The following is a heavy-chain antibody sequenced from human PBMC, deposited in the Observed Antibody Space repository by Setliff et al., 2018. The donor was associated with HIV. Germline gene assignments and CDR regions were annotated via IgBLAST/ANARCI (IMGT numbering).Heavy chain of an antibody. Sequence: SETLSLTCSVSGVSIVSGGFYFSWIRHHPGKGLEWIGTVYYTGKTYYNPSLQSRLTMSADTSKNQLYLKINSVTAADTAVYFCARDLPANYHVVDIWGPGTMVT. CDR2: VYYTGKT. CDR1: GVSIVSGGFY. V-gene: IGHV4-31*03. J-gene: IGHJ3*02. CDR3: ARDLPANYHVVDI. D-gene: IGHD2-15*01.